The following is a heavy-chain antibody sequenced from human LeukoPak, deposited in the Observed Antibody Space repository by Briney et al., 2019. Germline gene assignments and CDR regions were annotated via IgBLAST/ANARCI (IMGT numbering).Heavy chain of an antibody. CDR1: GFTFSSYE. D-gene: IGHD3-3*01. Sequence: GGSLRLSCAASGFTFSSYEMNWVRQAPGKGLEWVSVVYSGGSAYYADSVKGRFTISRDNARNSLSLQMNSLRVDDTAVYYCARDASALHWGQGARVTVSS. V-gene: IGHV3-66*01. J-gene: IGHJ4*02. CDR3: ARDASALH. CDR2: VYSGGSA.